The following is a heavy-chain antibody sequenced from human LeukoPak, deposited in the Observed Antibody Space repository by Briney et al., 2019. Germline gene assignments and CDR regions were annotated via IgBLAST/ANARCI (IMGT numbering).Heavy chain of an antibody. CDR1: GFTFYNAW. J-gene: IGHJ5*02. Sequence: GSLRLSCAASGFTFYNAWMTWVRQAPGKGLEWVGRIKRKTDGGTADYAAPVKGRFTISRDDSTNTMYLQMNSLKTEDTAVYYCTTDSPTTDYYGSGSYSPWGQGALVTVSS. CDR2: IKRKTDGGTA. V-gene: IGHV3-15*01. D-gene: IGHD3-10*01. CDR3: TTDSPTTDYYGSGSYSP.